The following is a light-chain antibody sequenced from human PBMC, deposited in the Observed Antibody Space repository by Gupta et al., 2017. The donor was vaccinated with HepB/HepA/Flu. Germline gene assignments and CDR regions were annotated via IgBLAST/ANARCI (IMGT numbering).Light chain of an antibody. J-gene: IGKJ2*04. CDR2: TSS. CDR3: QQTYSACS. Sequence: DIQMTQSPSSRSASVVDSVTITCRASQSVATYLNLYQHKPGQAPKLLIHTSSILQSGVPSRFSGNGYTTEFTLTINSLHPEDSATYYCQQTYSACSFGQGTKLEIK. V-gene: IGKV1-39*01. CDR1: QSVATY.